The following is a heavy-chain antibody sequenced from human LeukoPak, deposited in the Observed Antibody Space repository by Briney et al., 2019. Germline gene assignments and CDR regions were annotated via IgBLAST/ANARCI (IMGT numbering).Heavy chain of an antibody. CDR2: IPSRAGRT. J-gene: IGHJ4*02. CDR3: ANGSGRGYSYALEY. V-gene: IGHV3-23*01. D-gene: IGHD5-18*01. CDR1: GFTLSSYG. Sequence: QPRGSLRLAWVAAGFTLSSYGMTWVRQAPGKGPEWDSFIPSRAGRTYSAHTLKGRFTIYRDNSNNKLYLQMNSLRAEDTAVYSCANGSGRGYSYALEYWGQGTLVTVSS.